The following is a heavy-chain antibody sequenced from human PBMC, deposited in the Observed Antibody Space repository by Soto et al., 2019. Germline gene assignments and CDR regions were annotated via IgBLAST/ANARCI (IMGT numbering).Heavy chain of an antibody. D-gene: IGHD2-15*01. CDR1: GYTFTGYY. Sequence: GASVKVSCKASGYTFTGYYMHWVRQAPGQGLEWMGWINPNSGGTNYAQKFQGWVTMTRDTSISTAYMELSRLRSDDTAVYYCARAVIVVVVADTRRFHRPRDAYWGQGALVPVSS. CDR3: ARAVIVVVVADTRRFHRPRDAY. J-gene: IGHJ1*01. CDR2: INPNSGGT. V-gene: IGHV1-2*04.